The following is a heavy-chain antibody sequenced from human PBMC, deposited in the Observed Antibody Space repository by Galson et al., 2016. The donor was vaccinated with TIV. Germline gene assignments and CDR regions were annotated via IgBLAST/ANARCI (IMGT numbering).Heavy chain of an antibody. CDR1: GFTFSNFA. D-gene: IGHD2/OR15-2a*01. J-gene: IGHJ4*02. CDR3: ERGSSTSYYNFDY. CDR2: ISYDGSNQ. Sequence: SLRLSCAASGFTFSNFAMHWVRQAPGKGLEWVAAISYDGSNQYYADTVKGRFTISRDNSKTTLYLQMNSLRAEDTAVYYCERGSSTSYYNFDYWGQGTLVTVSS. V-gene: IGHV3-30*03.